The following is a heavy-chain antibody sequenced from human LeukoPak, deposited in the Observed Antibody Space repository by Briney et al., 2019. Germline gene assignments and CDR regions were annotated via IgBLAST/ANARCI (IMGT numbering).Heavy chain of an antibody. D-gene: IGHD2/OR15-2a*01. CDR2: ISASPYI. CDR1: GFTFSSYS. V-gene: IGHV3-21*01. Sequence: GGSLRLSCAASGFTFSSYSMNWARQAPGKGLEWVSSISASPYIYYADSVKGRFTISRDDSKNSLYLQMNSPRAEDTALYYCARGGLSGQRTDLFDIWGQGTMVTVSS. J-gene: IGHJ3*02. CDR3: ARGGLSGQRTDLFDI.